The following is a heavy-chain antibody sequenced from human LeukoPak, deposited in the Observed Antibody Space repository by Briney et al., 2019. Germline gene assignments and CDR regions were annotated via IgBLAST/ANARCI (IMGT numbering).Heavy chain of an antibody. CDR1: GGSVSSSDYY. V-gene: IGHV4-61*08. D-gene: IGHD1-26*01. J-gene: IGHJ4*02. CDR3: AKSGGYGLIDY. Sequence: SETLSLTCTVSGGSVSSSDYYWSWIRQPPGKGLEWIGYIYYSGSTNYNPSLKSRVTISVDTSKNQFSLRLNSVTAADTAMYYCAKSGGYGLIDYWGQGTRVTVSS. CDR2: IYYSGST.